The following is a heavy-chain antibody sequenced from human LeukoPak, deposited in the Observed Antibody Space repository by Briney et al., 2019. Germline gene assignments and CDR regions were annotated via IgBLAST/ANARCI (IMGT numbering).Heavy chain of an antibody. CDR3: ASLRGPPLGFDY. CDR2: IRYDGSNK. CDR1: GFTLSSYG. V-gene: IGHV3-30*02. J-gene: IGHJ4*02. Sequence: PGGSLRLSCAASGFTLSSYGMHWVRQAPGKGLEWVAFIRYDGSNKYYADSVKGRFTISRDNSKNTLYLQMNSLRAEDTAVYYCASLRGPPLGFDYWGQGTLVTVSS. D-gene: IGHD3-16*01.